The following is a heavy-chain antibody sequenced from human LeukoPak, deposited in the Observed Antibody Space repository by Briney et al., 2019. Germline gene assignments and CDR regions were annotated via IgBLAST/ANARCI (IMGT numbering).Heavy chain of an antibody. CDR1: GGSFSGYY. CDR3: ASTWIQLWPGEPKAGKYFDY. V-gene: IGHV4-34*01. J-gene: IGHJ4*02. CDR2: INHSGST. D-gene: IGHD5-18*01. Sequence: KTSETLSLTCAVYGGSFSGYYWSWIRQPPGKGLEWIGEINHSGSTNYNPSLKSRVTISVDTSKNQFSLKLSSGTAADTAVYYCASTWIQLWPGEPKAGKYFDYWGQGTLVTVSS.